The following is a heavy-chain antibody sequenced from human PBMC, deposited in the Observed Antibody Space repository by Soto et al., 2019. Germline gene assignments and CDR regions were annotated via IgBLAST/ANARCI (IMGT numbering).Heavy chain of an antibody. J-gene: IGHJ3*02. Sequence: SVKVSCKASGGTFSSYAISWVRQAPGQGLEWMGGIIPIFGTANYAQKFQGRVTITADESTSTAYMELSSLRSEDTAVYYCARPVGYSYRLDAFDTWGQGTMVPVSS. CDR3: ARPVGYSYRLDAFDT. CDR1: GGTFSSYA. CDR2: IIPIFGTA. D-gene: IGHD5-18*01. V-gene: IGHV1-69*13.